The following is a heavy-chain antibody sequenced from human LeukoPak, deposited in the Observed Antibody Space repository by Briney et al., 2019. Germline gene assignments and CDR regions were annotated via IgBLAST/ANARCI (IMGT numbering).Heavy chain of an antibody. Sequence: QPGGSLRLSCTASGLTFSDYYMSWVRQAPGEGLEWVSTISGSGGTTNYADSVKGRFNISRDNSKNTLYLQMNSLRAQDTNVYYCAKDEDWELINYFDYWGQGTLVTVSS. J-gene: IGHJ4*02. CDR3: AKDEDWELINYFDY. V-gene: IGHV3-23*01. CDR1: GLTFSDYY. CDR2: ISGSGGTT. D-gene: IGHD1-26*01.